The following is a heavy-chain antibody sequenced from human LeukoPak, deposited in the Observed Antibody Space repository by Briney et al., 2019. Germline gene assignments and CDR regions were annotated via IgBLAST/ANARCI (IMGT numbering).Heavy chain of an antibody. CDR3: ANGAWIQLWLDY. Sequence: GRSLRLSCAASGFTFSSYAMSWVRQAPGKGLEWVSAISGSGGSTYYADSVKGRFTISRDNSKNTLYLQMNSLRAEDTAVYYCANGAWIQLWLDYWGQGTLVTVSS. CDR1: GFTFSSYA. CDR2: ISGSGGST. D-gene: IGHD5-18*01. V-gene: IGHV3-23*01. J-gene: IGHJ4*02.